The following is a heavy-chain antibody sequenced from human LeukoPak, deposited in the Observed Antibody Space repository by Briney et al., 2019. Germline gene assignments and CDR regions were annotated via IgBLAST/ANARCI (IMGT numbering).Heavy chain of an antibody. CDR2: INWNGGST. V-gene: IGHV3-20*04. CDR3: AAGDRNGWYFDY. Sequence: GGSLRLSCAASGFNFDDHGMSWLRQVPGRGLEWVSGINWNGGSTGYADSVKGRFTISRDNAKNSLYLQMNSLRAEDTALYYCAAGDRNGWYFDYWGQGTLVTVSS. CDR1: GFNFDDHG. J-gene: IGHJ4*02. D-gene: IGHD6-19*01.